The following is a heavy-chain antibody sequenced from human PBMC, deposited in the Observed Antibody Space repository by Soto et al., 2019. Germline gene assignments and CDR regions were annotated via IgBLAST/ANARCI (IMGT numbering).Heavy chain of an antibody. J-gene: IGHJ4*02. Sequence: QVQLQESGPGLVKPSGTLSLTCAVSGDSITNSNWWSWVRQAPGKGLEWIGEIYHSGATTYNPSLKSRVTISVDPSNNHFSLKLTSVTAADTAEYFCARDLGTGTDYWGQGTLVTVAS. D-gene: IGHD1-1*01. CDR3: ARDLGTGTDY. CDR2: IYHSGAT. V-gene: IGHV4-4*02. CDR1: GDSITNSNW.